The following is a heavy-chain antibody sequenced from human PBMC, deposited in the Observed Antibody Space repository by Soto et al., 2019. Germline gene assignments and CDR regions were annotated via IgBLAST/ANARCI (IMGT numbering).Heavy chain of an antibody. D-gene: IGHD3-22*01. CDR1: GYSFTIYW. Sequence: GESLKISCKGSGYSFTIYWIGWVRQMPGKGLEWMGIIYPGDSDTRYSPSFQGQVTISADKSISTAYLQWSSLKASDTAMYYCASRRXYYYDSSGHLPYDAFDIWGQGTMVTVSS. CDR3: ASRRXYYYDSSGHLPYDAFDI. V-gene: IGHV5-51*01. CDR2: IYPGDSDT. J-gene: IGHJ3*02.